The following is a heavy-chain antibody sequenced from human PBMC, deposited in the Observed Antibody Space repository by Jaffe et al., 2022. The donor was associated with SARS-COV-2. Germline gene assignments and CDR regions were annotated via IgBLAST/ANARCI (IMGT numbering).Heavy chain of an antibody. J-gene: IGHJ4*02. CDR3: AKYAMYGVPLFHY. D-gene: IGHD2-8*01. CDR2: ISDSGDNT. CDR1: GFTFSNNA. V-gene: IGHV3-23*01. Sequence: EVQLLESGGDLVQSGGSLRLSCTASGFTFSNNAMSWVRQAPGKGLEWVSSISDSGDNTYYADSVKGRFTVSRDNSMNTLYLQINTLRAGDTAVYYCAKYAMYGVPLFHYWGRGTLVTVSS.